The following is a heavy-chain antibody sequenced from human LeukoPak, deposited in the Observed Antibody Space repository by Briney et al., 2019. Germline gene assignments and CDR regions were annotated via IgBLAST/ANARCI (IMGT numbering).Heavy chain of an antibody. V-gene: IGHV3-7*01. CDR3: ATLDSTKSVL. CDR2: IKQNGSEN. Sequence: VGSLRLSCAASGFIFSNYEMNWVRQAPGKGLEWVACIKQNGSENYYVDSVRGRFTVSVDNGKNSLYLQMNSLRAEDTARYYCATLDSTKSVLWGRGTAVIVSS. CDR1: GFIFSNYE. J-gene: IGHJ1*01. D-gene: IGHD2-2*01.